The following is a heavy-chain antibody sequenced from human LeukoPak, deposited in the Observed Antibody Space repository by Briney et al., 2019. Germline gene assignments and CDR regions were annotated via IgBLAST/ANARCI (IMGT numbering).Heavy chain of an antibody. J-gene: IGHJ4*02. CDR1: GFTFSSYA. CDR3: AKDAPTIFGVVIDQDAFDI. D-gene: IGHD3-3*01. CDR2: ISGSGGST. Sequence: GGSLRLSCAASGFTFSSYAMSWVRQAPGKGLEWVSAISGSGGSTYYADSVKGRFTISRDNSKNTLYLQMNSLRAEDTAVYYCAKDAPTIFGVVIDQDAFDIWGQGTLVTVSS. V-gene: IGHV3-23*01.